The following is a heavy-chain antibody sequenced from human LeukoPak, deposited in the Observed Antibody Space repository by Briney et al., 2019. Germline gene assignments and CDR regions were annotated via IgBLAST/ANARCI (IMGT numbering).Heavy chain of an antibody. CDR2: INPSSGGT. V-gene: IGHV1-2*02. J-gene: IGHJ5*02. CDR1: GYTFTGYY. Sequence: ASVKVSCKASGYTFTGYYMHWVRHAPGQGLEWMGWINPSSGGTNYAQKFQARVTMTRDTSINTAYMELSRLTSDDTAVYFCARIRETGTEFDPWGQGTLVTVSS. D-gene: IGHD1-1*01. CDR3: ARIRETGTEFDP.